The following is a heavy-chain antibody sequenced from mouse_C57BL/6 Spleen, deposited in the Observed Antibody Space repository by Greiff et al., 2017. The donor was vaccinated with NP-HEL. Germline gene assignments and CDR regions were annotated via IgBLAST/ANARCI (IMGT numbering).Heavy chain of an antibody. Sequence: EVQLQQSGGGLVKPGGSLKLSCAASGFTFSSYAMSWVRQTPEKRLEWVATISDGGSYTYYPDNVKGRFTISRDNAKNNLYLQMSHLKSEDTAMYYCARDEGYDAMDYWGQGTSVTVSS. CDR1: GFTFSSYA. V-gene: IGHV5-4*01. CDR2: ISDGGSYT. J-gene: IGHJ4*01. CDR3: ARDEGYDAMDY.